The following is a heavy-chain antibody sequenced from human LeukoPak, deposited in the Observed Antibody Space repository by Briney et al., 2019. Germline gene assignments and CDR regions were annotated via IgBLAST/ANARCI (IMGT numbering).Heavy chain of an antibody. CDR2: TIPILGIA. V-gene: IGHV1-69*04. Sequence: SVKVSCKAPGDTFGSYAISWVRQAHGQGLEWMGRTIPILGIAKYAQKFQGRLTITADASTSTAYMQLSNLRSDATTVYYCASKFLLPCDFWGRGTLVSVSS. J-gene: IGHJ4*02. CDR3: ASKFLLPCDF. CDR1: GDTFGSYA. D-gene: IGHD3-22*01.